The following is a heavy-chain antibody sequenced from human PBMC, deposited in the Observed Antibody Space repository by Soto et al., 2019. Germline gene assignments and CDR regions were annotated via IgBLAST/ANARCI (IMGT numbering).Heavy chain of an antibody. CDR3: ARYVDTAMVTSFDP. V-gene: IGHV4-31*03. J-gene: IGHJ5*02. D-gene: IGHD5-18*01. CDR1: GGSISSGGYY. Sequence: SETLSLTCTVSGGSISSGGYYWSWIRQHPGKGLEWIGYIYYSGSTYYNPSLKSRVTISVDTSKNQFSLKLSSVTAADTAVYYCARYVDTAMVTSFDPWGQGTLVTVSS. CDR2: IYYSGST.